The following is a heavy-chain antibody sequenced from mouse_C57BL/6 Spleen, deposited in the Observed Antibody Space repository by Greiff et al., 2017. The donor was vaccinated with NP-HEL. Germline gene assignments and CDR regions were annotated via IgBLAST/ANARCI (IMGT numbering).Heavy chain of an antibody. Sequence: EVKVEESGGGLVKPGGSLKLSCAASGFTFSDYGMHWVRQAPEKGLEWVAYISSGSSTIYYADTVKGRFTISRDNAKNTLFLQMTSLRSEDTAMYYCARGGGYYGNYVWYFDVWGTGTTVTVSS. CDR3: ARGGGYYGNYVWYFDV. J-gene: IGHJ1*03. CDR2: ISSGSSTI. V-gene: IGHV5-17*01. CDR1: GFTFSDYG. D-gene: IGHD2-1*01.